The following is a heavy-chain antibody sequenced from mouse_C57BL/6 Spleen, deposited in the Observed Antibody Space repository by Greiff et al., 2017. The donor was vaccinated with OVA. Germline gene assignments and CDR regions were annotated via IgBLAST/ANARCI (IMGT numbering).Heavy chain of an antibody. CDR3: ARPITKYWYFDV. D-gene: IGHD2-4*01. J-gene: IGHJ1*03. Sequence: VQLQQPGAELVMPGASVKLSCKASGYTFTSYWMHWVKQRPGQGLEWIGEIDPSDSYTNYNQKFKGKSTLTVDKSSSTAYMQLSSLTSEDSAVYYCARPITKYWYFDVWGTGTTVTVSS. CDR2: IDPSDSYT. V-gene: IGHV1-69*01. CDR1: GYTFTSYW.